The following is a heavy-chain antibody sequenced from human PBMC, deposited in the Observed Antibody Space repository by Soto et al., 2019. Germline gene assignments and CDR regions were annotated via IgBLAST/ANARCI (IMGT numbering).Heavy chain of an antibody. CDR3: ARGRGWNHYYYYGMDV. CDR2: IYSGGST. V-gene: IGHV3-66*01. CDR1: GFTVSSNY. Sequence: EVQLVESGGGLVQPGGSLRLSCAASGFTVSSNYMSWVRQAPGKGLEWVSVIYSGGSTYYADSVKGRFTISRDNSKNTLYRQMNGLRAEDTAVYYCARGRGWNHYYYYGMDVWGQGTTVTVSS. D-gene: IGHD1-1*01. J-gene: IGHJ6*02.